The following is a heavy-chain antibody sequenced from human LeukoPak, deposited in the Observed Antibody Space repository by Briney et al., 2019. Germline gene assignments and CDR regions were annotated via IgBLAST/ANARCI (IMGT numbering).Heavy chain of an antibody. CDR3: AGNSTSFDAFDI. Sequence: SETLSLTCTVSGGSISSGDYYWSWIRQPPGKGLEWIGYIYYSGSTYYNPSLKSRVTIAVDTSKNQFSLKLSSVTAADTAVYYCAGNSTSFDAFDIWGQGTMVTVSS. J-gene: IGHJ3*02. CDR1: GGSISSGDYY. V-gene: IGHV4-30-4*01. CDR2: IYYSGST. D-gene: IGHD2-2*01.